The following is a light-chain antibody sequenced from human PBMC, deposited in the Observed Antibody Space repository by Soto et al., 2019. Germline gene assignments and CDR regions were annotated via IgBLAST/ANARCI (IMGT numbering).Light chain of an antibody. V-gene: IGKV3-15*01. Sequence: EIVLTQSPGTLSLSPGERATLSCRASQSVSINYLAWYQQKPGQAPRLLIYGASTRATAIPARFSGSGSGTEFTLSISSLQSEDFAVYYCQQYNTWPRTFGQGTKVDIK. CDR2: GAS. J-gene: IGKJ1*01. CDR1: QSVSIN. CDR3: QQYNTWPRT.